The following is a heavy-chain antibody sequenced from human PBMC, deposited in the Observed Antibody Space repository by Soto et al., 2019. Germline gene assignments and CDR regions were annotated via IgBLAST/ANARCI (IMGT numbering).Heavy chain of an antibody. CDR2: VDWNSGSA. CDR1: GFTFDDFA. CDR3: VKGRGTYEVKFGMDV. D-gene: IGHD2-21*01. Sequence: GGSLRLSCAASGFTFDDFAMHWVRQAPGKGLEWVSGVDWNSGSAAYADSVKGRFTISRDNARNSLYLQMNSLRAEDTALYYCVKGRGTYEVKFGMDVWGQGTTVTVSS. V-gene: IGHV3-9*01. J-gene: IGHJ6*02.